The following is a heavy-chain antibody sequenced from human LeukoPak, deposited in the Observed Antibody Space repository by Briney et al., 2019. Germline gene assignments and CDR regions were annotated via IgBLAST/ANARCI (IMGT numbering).Heavy chain of an antibody. CDR1: GFTFSSYS. CDR2: ISSSSSYI. D-gene: IGHD3-22*01. Sequence: PGGSLRLSCAASGFTFSSYSMNWVRQAPGKGLEWVSSISSSSSYIYYADSVKGRFTISRDNAKNSLYLQMNSLRAEDTAVYYCARGVYYDSSGYYTPPFDYWGQGTLVTVSS. CDR3: ARGVYYDSSGYYTPPFDY. V-gene: IGHV3-21*01. J-gene: IGHJ4*02.